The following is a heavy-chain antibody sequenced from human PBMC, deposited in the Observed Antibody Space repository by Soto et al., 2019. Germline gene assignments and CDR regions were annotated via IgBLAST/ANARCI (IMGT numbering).Heavy chain of an antibody. Sequence: QLQMQESGPGLVKPSETLSLTCNVSGGSITNSKSYWAWIRQPPGKGLEWVGSVLYTGSAYYTPSLQSRVTISLDTSKNHFSLRLTSVTAADTAVYFCARPSGRHSEFEYWGQGALVAVSS. J-gene: IGHJ4*02. D-gene: IGHD1-26*01. CDR3: ARPSGRHSEFEY. CDR2: VLYTGSA. V-gene: IGHV4-39*02. CDR1: GGSITNSKSY.